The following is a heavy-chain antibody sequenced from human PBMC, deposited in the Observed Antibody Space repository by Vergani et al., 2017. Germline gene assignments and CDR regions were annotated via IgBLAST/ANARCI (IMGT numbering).Heavy chain of an antibody. CDR2: ISSSSSYI. J-gene: IGHJ4*02. D-gene: IGHD1-26*01. Sequence: EVQLLESGGGLVQPGGSLRLSCAASGFTFSSYAMSWVRQAPGKGLEWVSSISSSSSYIYYADSVKGRFTISRDNAKNSLYLQMNSLRAEDTAVYYCARWGSSGSYPYWGQGTLVTVSS. CDR1: GFTFSSYA. V-gene: IGHV3-21*01. CDR3: ARWGSSGSYPY.